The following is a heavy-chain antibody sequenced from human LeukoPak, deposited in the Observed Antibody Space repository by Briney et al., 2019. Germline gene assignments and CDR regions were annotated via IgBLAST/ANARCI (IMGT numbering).Heavy chain of an antibody. V-gene: IGHV3-74*01. CDR2: IDSDGSST. D-gene: IGHD5-24*01. CDR3: ARENRVRDDYSWYAFDI. Sequence: GGSLRLSCAASGFTFSSHRMHWVRQAPGKGLVWVSRIDSDGSSTSYADSVKGRFTISRDNAKNTLYLQMNNLRAEDTAVYYCARENRVRDDYSWYAFDIWGQGTMVTVSP. CDR1: GFTFSSHR. J-gene: IGHJ3*02.